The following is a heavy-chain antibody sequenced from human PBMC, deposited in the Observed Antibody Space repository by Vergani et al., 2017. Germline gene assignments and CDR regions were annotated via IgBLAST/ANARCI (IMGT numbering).Heavy chain of an antibody. CDR2: IYTSGST. CDR3: ARDLYPSYYYGPGSYTNWFDP. J-gene: IGHJ5*02. Sequence: QVQLQESGPGLVKPSETLSLTCTVSGGSISSYYWSWIRQPAGKGLEWIGRIYTSGSTNYNPSLKSRVTMSVDTSKNQFSLKLSSVTAADTAVYYCARDLYPSYYYGPGSYTNWFDPWGQGTLVTVSS. V-gene: IGHV4-4*07. CDR1: GGSISSYY. D-gene: IGHD3-10*01.